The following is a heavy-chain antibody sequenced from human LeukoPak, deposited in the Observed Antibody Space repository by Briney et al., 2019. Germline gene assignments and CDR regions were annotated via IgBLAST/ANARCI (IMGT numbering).Heavy chain of an antibody. CDR2: IFYSGST. V-gene: IGHV4-34*12. CDR1: GGSFSGYY. CDR3: AKSNGYGLVDI. Sequence: SETLSLTCAVYGGSFSGYYWSWIRQPPGKGLEWIGNIFYSGSTYYSPSLKSRVTISLDTSRNQFSLKLTSVTAADTAVYYCAKSNGYGLVDIWGQGRMVTVSS. J-gene: IGHJ3*02. D-gene: IGHD3-10*01.